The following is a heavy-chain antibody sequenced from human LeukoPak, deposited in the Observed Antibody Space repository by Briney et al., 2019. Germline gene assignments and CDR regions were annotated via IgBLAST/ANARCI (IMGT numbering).Heavy chain of an antibody. V-gene: IGHV4-34*01. Sequence: SETLSLTRALYGGSFSGYFWSWIRQPPGKGLEWIGEINHSGSTNYNPSLKSRVSISVDTSKNQFSLKLSSVTAAGTAVYYCARGRSWSKMTDDWGQGTLVTVSS. CDR1: GGSFSGYF. CDR2: INHSGST. CDR3: ARGRSWSKMTDD. J-gene: IGHJ4*02. D-gene: IGHD6-13*01.